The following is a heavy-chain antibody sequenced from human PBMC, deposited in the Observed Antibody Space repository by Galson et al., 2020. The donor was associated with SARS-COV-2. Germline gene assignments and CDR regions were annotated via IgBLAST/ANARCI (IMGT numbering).Heavy chain of an antibody. CDR1: RFTFSSSW. V-gene: IGHV3-7*01. Sequence: GESLKISCAASRFTFSSSWMNWVRQAPGKGLEWVANIKEDGSEKYYVDSVKGRFNISRDNAKNSLFLQMNSLRAEDTAVFYCARSYDSGSPYRAFDIWGQGTMVTVSS. CDR2: IKEDGSEK. D-gene: IGHD3-10*01. J-gene: IGHJ3*02. CDR3: ARSYDSGSPYRAFDI.